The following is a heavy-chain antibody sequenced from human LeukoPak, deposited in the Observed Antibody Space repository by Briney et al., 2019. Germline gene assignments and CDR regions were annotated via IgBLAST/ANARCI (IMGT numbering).Heavy chain of an antibody. Sequence: GGSLRLSCAASGFTFSSYAMHWVRQAPGKGLEWVAVMSYDGSNKYYADSVKGRFTISRDNSKNTLYLQMNSLRAEDTAVYYCARARTVVTPGYFDYWGQGTLVTVSS. CDR3: ARARTVVTPGYFDY. CDR1: GFTFSSYA. V-gene: IGHV3-30-3*01. J-gene: IGHJ4*02. D-gene: IGHD4-23*01. CDR2: MSYDGSNK.